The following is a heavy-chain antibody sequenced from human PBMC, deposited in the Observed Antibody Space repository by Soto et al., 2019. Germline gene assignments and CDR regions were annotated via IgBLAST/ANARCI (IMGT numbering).Heavy chain of an antibody. J-gene: IGHJ3*02. CDR1: GDSISRSYW. Sequence: QVQLQESGPGLVKPSGTLSLTCAVSGDSISRSYWWSWVRQLPGKGLEWIGEIYHSGSTIYNPSLQRRVTLSVDKSKNEFYLKMSSVTDADTAVYYCTSKFGQLLADAFDIWGQGTMVTVSS. D-gene: IGHD3-10*01. CDR2: IYHSGST. CDR3: TSKFGQLLADAFDI. V-gene: IGHV4-4*02.